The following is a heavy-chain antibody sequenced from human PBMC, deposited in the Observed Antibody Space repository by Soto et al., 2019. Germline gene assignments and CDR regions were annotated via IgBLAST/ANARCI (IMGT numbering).Heavy chain of an antibody. CDR2: ISRSDTTI. CDR3: ARRAILWGNAFDI. Sequence: GGSLRLSCAASGFIFSDYYMSWIRQGPGKGLEWVSYISRSDTTIYYADSVKGRFTISRDNAKNSLYLQMNSLRAEDTAVYYCARRAILWGNAFDIWGQGTMVTVSS. D-gene: IGHD2-21*01. V-gene: IGHV3-11*01. CDR1: GFIFSDYY. J-gene: IGHJ3*02.